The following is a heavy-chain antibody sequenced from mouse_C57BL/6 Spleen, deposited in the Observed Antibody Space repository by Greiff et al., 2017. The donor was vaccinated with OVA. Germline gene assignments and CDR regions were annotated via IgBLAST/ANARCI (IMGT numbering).Heavy chain of an antibody. J-gene: IGHJ1*03. Sequence: EVQLQQSGPVLVKPGASVKMSCKASGYTFTDYYMNWVKQSHGKSLEWIGVINPYNGGTSYNQKFKGRATLTVDKSSSTAYMELNSLTSEDSAVYYCARSGSSPYWYFDVWGTGTTVTVSS. V-gene: IGHV1-19*01. CDR1: GYTFTDYY. CDR3: ARSGSSPYWYFDV. D-gene: IGHD1-1*01. CDR2: INPYNGGT.